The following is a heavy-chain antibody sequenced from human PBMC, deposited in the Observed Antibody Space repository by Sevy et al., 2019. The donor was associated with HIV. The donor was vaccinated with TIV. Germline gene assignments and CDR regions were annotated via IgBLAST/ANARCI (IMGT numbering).Heavy chain of an antibody. CDR3: ARGSRAMAGHGPAYDY. J-gene: IGHJ4*02. V-gene: IGHV4-30-4*01. D-gene: IGHD5-18*01. CDR1: GGSISSGDYY. CDR2: IYYSGST. Sequence: SETLSLTCTVSGGSISSGDYYWSWIRQPPGKGLEWIGYIYYSGSTYYNPSLKSRVTISVDTSKNQFSLKLGSVTAADTAVYYCARGSRAMAGHGPAYDYWGQGTLVTVSS.